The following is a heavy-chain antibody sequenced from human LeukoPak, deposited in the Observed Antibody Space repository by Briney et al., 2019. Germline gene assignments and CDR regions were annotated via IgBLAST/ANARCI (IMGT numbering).Heavy chain of an antibody. CDR1: GVTFSSYG. CDR3: ARDAYGYYYDSSRHSNDAFDI. D-gene: IGHD3-22*01. J-gene: IGHJ3*02. V-gene: IGHV3-33*01. Sequence: GGSLMLFSAAPGVTFSSYGMHGGRQDPAKGLEGGAGIWYDGSNKNYADSVKGRFTMSRDNSKNTLYLQMHSLRAEDTAVYYCARDAYGYYYDSSRHSNDAFDIWGQGTMVTVSS. CDR2: IWYDGSNK.